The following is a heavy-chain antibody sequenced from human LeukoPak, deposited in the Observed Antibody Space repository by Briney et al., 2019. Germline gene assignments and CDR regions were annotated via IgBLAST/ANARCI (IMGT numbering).Heavy chain of an antibody. CDR2: ISYDGSNK. V-gene: IGHV3-30*04. CDR1: GFTFSSYA. CDR3: ARVNGDGYTDY. J-gene: IGHJ4*02. Sequence: PGRSLRLSCAASGFTFSSYAMHWVRQAPGKGLEWVAVISYDGSNKYYADSVKGRFTISRDNSKNTLYLQMNSLRAEDTAVYYCARVNGDGYTDYWGQGTLVTVSS. D-gene: IGHD5-24*01.